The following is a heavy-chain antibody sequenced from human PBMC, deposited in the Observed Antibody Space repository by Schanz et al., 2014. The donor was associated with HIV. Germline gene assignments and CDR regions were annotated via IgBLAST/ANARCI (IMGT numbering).Heavy chain of an antibody. Sequence: QVQLVESGGGVVQPGRSLRLSCAASGFTFNNYGMHWVRQAPGKGLEWMAVIWYGGSNKYYADSVKGRFTISRDNSKNTLYLQMNSLRAEDTAIYYCAKGDPTAADPTDSWGQGTLVTVSS. D-gene: IGHD2-15*01. CDR1: GFTFNNYG. V-gene: IGHV3-33*06. J-gene: IGHJ4*02. CDR3: AKGDPTAADPTDS. CDR2: IWYGGSNK.